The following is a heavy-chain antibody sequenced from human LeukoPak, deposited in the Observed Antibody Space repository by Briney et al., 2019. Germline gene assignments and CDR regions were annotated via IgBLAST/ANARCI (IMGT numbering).Heavy chain of an antibody. CDR2: IIPIFGIA. D-gene: IGHD3-22*01. J-gene: IGHJ6*02. CDR1: GGTFSSYA. Sequence: SVKVSCKASGGTFSSYAISWVRQAPGQGVEWMGRIIPIFGIANYAQKFQGRVTITADKSTSTAYMELSSLRSEDTAVYYCARVPLGYDPVRDYYYGMDVWGQGTTVTVSS. CDR3: ARVPLGYDPVRDYYYGMDV. V-gene: IGHV1-69*04.